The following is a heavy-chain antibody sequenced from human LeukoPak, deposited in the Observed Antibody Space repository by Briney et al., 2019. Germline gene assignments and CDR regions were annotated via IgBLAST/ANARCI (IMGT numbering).Heavy chain of an antibody. CDR1: GFTVSSNY. Sequence: GGSLRLSCAASGFTVSSNYMSWVRQAPGKGLEWVSVIYSGGSTYYADSVRGRFTISRDNSRNTLYLQMISLRPEDTAVYYCAKDTSIGKYCTNGVCSPFDYWGQGTLVTVSS. J-gene: IGHJ4*02. CDR2: IYSGGST. D-gene: IGHD2-8*01. CDR3: AKDTSIGKYCTNGVCSPFDY. V-gene: IGHV3-53*01.